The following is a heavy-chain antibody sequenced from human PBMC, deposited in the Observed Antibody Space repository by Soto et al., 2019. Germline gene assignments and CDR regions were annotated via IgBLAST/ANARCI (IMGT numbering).Heavy chain of an antibody. Sequence: GASVKVSCKASGYTFTSYAMHWVRQAPGQRLEWMGWINAGNGNTKYSQKFQGRVTITRDTSASTAYMELSSLRSEDTAVYYCHLGYIEAAGTFDYWGQGTLVTVSS. J-gene: IGHJ4*02. CDR1: GYTFTSYA. CDR3: HLGYIEAAGTFDY. CDR2: INAGNGNT. D-gene: IGHD6-13*01. V-gene: IGHV1-3*01.